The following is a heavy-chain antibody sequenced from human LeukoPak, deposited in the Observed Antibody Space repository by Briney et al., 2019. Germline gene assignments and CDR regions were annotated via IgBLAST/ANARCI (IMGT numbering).Heavy chain of an antibody. CDR1: GGTFSSYT. V-gene: IGHV1-69*02. J-gene: IGHJ5*02. D-gene: IGHD6-13*01. Sequence: GASVEVSCKASGGTFSSYTISWVRQAPGQGLEWMGRIIPILGIANYAQKFQGRVTITADKSTSTAYMELSSLRSEDTAVYYCARAGIAAAATRWFDPWGQGTLVTVSS. CDR2: IIPILGIA. CDR3: ARAGIAAAATRWFDP.